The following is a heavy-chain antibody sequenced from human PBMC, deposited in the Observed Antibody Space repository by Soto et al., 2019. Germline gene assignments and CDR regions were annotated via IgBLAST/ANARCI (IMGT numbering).Heavy chain of an antibody. CDR2: IYKSTTT. J-gene: IGHJ5*01. V-gene: IGHV4-30-4*01. D-gene: IGHD2-15*01. CDR1: VDSISTVDYF. CDR3: ARGRYCLTGRCFTNWFDS. Sequence: SEALSLTCSFSVDSISTVDYFWAWIRQPPGQALEYIGYIYKSTTTYYNPSFESRVAISLDTSKSQFSLNVTSVTAADTAVYFCARGRYCLTGRCFTNWFDSWGQGTMVTVSS.